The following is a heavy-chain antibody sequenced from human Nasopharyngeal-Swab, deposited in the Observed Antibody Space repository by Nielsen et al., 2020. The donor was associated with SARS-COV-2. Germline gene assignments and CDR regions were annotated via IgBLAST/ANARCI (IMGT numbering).Heavy chain of an antibody. CDR1: GFTFNTFW. Sequence: GGSLRLSCATSGFTFNTFWMSWVRQAPGKGLEWVSSVTGSGSTTKYADSVKGRFTISRDNSNKKVYLQMHSLRAEDSAVYYCAKDRYCSGGACYFNGFDSWGQGTLVTVSS. CDR3: AKDRYCSGGACYFNGFDS. D-gene: IGHD2-15*01. CDR2: VTGSGSTT. J-gene: IGHJ4*02. V-gene: IGHV3-23*01.